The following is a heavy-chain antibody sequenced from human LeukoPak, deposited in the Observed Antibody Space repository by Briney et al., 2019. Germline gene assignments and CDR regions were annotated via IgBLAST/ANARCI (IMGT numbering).Heavy chain of an antibody. D-gene: IGHD3-3*01. J-gene: IGHJ6*03. Sequence: KTSETLSLTCAVYGGSFSGYYWSWIRQPPGKGLEWIGEINHSGSTNYNPSLKSRVTISVDTSKNQFSLKLSSVTAADTAVYYCARGYYYDFWSGFPIYYYYYYMDVWGKGTTVTVSS. CDR1: GGSFSGYY. CDR2: INHSGST. V-gene: IGHV4-34*01. CDR3: ARGYYYDFWSGFPIYYYYYYMDV.